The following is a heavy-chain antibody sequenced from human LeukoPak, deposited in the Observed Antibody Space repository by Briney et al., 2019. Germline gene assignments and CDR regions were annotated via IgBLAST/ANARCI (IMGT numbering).Heavy chain of an antibody. Sequence: ASVKVSCKASGYTFTSYYMHWVRQAPGQGLEWMGIINPSGGSTSYAQKFQGRVTMTRDMSTSTVYMELSSLRSEDTAVYYCARTYSSGWYSHYYYYMDVWGKGTTVTISS. CDR1: GYTFTSYY. D-gene: IGHD6-19*01. CDR3: ARTYSSGWYSHYYYYMDV. CDR2: INPSGGST. J-gene: IGHJ6*03. V-gene: IGHV1-46*01.